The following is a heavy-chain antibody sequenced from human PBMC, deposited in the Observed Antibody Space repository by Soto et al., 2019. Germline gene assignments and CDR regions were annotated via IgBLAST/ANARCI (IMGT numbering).Heavy chain of an antibody. CDR1: GFTFSSYG. D-gene: IGHD2-15*01. Sequence: GGSLRLSCAASGFTFSSYGMHWVRQAPGKGLEWVAVIWCGGSNTYYADSVKGRFTISRDNSKNTLYLQMNSLRAEDTAVYYCAKGKYSVVAATDYWGQGTLVTVSS. CDR2: IWCGGSNT. V-gene: IGHV3-33*06. J-gene: IGHJ4*02. CDR3: AKGKYSVVAATDY.